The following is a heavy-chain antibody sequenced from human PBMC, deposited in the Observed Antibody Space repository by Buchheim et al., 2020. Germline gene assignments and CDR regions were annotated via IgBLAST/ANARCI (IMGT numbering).Heavy chain of an antibody. CDR3: AKVLAEGYGYGMDI. J-gene: IGHJ6*02. D-gene: IGHD2-15*01. Sequence: EVQLVESGGGLVQPGGSLRLSCAASGFTFSSYWMSWVRQAPGKGLEWVANIKQDGSEKYYVDSVKGRFTISRDNAKNSLYLQMNNLKAEDTAVYYCAKVLAEGYGYGMDIWGQGTT. CDR1: GFTFSSYW. CDR2: IKQDGSEK. V-gene: IGHV3-7*01.